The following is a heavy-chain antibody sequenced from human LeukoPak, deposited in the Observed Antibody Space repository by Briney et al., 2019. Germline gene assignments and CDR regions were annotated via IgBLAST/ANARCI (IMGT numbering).Heavy chain of an antibody. Sequence: ASVKFSCKASGYTFTSYGISWVRQAPGQGLEWMGWISAYNGNTNYAQKLQGRVTMTTDTSTSTAYMELRSLRSDDTAVYYCARDLGTYCSSTSCPFDYWGQGTLVTVSS. CDR2: ISAYNGNT. CDR3: ARDLGTYCSSTSCPFDY. D-gene: IGHD2-2*01. J-gene: IGHJ4*02. V-gene: IGHV1-18*01. CDR1: GYTFTSYG.